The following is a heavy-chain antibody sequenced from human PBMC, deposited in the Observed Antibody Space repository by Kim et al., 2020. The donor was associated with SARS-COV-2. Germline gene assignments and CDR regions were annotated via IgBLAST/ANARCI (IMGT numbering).Heavy chain of an antibody. Sequence: GGSLRLSCAASGFTFSSYAMHWVRQAPGKGLEYVSAISKDGGTTYYANSVKGRFTISRDNSKNTLYLQMGSLRAEVMAVYYCARSKGGDYWGQGTLVTVSS. CDR3: ARSKGGDY. V-gene: IGHV3-64*01. CDR1: GFTFSSYA. D-gene: IGHD3-16*01. J-gene: IGHJ4*02. CDR2: ISKDGGTT.